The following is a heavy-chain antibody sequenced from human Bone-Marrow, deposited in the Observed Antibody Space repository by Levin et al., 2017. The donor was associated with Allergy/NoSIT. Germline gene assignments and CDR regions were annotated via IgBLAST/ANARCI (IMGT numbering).Heavy chain of an antibody. CDR3: ARDSGHYDFWSGPPPDY. CDR1: GFTFSSYE. CDR2: ISSSGSTI. Sequence: SCAASGFTFSSYEMNWVRQAPGKGLEWVSYISSSGSTIYYADSVKGRFTISRDNAKNSLYLQMNSLRAEDTAVYYCARDSGHYDFWSGPPPDYWGQGTLVTVSS. D-gene: IGHD3-3*01. J-gene: IGHJ4*02. V-gene: IGHV3-48*03.